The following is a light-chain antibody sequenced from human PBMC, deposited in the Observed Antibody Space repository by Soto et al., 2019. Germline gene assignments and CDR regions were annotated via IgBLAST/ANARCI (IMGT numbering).Light chain of an antibody. V-gene: IGLV2-14*01. J-gene: IGLJ1*01. Sequence: QSALTQPASVSGSPGQSITISCTGTSSDVGGYNYVSWYQQHPGKAPKLMIYEVSNRPSGVSNRFSGSKSGNTASLTISGLQAEDEADYYCSSYTSSSTPYYVFGTGTKVTVV. CDR2: EVS. CDR1: SSDVGGYNY. CDR3: SSYTSSSTPYYV.